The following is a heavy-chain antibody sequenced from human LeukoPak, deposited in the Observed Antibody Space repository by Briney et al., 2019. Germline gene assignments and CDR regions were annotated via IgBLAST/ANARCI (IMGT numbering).Heavy chain of an antibody. CDR1: GYTFTGYY. J-gene: IGHJ4*02. CDR2: INPNSGGT. CDR3: ARVATAMVYFDY. Sequence: ASVKVYCKASGYTFTGYYMQWVRQAPGQGLEWMGWINPNSGGTNYAQKFQGRVTMTRDTSISTAYMELSRLRSDDTAVYYCARVATAMVYFDYWGQGTLVTVSS. V-gene: IGHV1-2*02. D-gene: IGHD5-18*01.